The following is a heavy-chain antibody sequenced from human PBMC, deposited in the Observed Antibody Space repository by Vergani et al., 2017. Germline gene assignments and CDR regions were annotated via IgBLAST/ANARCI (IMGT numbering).Heavy chain of an antibody. J-gene: IGHJ6*03. Sequence: QVQLVQSGAEVKKPGASVKVSCKASGYTFTSYGISWVRQAPGQGLEWMGWISAYNGNTNYAQKFQGRVTMTRDTSTSTVYMELSSLRSEDTAVYYCARTADYYYYMDVWGKGTTVTVSS. CDR1: GYTFTSYG. CDR2: ISAYNGNT. V-gene: IGHV1-18*01. CDR3: ARTADYYYYMDV.